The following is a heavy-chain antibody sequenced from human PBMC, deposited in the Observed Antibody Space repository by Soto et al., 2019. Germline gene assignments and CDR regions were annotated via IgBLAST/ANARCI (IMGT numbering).Heavy chain of an antibody. CDR2: MSNSGSS. CDR1: GGSITSSSYY. CDR3: ARRVKTYYYDSSGYPNDCYFDL. Sequence: QLQLQESGPGLVKPSETLSLTCTVSGGSITSSSYYWGWIRQPPGKGLEWIGSMSNSGSSYYNPSLKSRVTVAVDTSKDQFSLKLSSVTAADTAVYYCARRVKTYYYDSSGYPNDCYFDLWGRGTLVAVSA. J-gene: IGHJ2*01. V-gene: IGHV4-39*01. D-gene: IGHD3-22*01.